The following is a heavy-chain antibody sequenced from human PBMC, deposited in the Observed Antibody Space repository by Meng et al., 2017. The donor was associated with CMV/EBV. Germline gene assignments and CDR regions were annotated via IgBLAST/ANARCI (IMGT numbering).Heavy chain of an antibody. D-gene: IGHD1-14*01. Sequence: SCAASGFTVSSNYMSWVRQAPGKGLEWVSVIYSGGSTYYADSVKGRFTISRDNSKNTLYLQMNSLRAEDTAVYYCARETTIGGMDVWGQGTTVTVSS. V-gene: IGHV3-53*01. CDR1: GFTVSSNY. CDR3: ARETTIGGMDV. J-gene: IGHJ6*02. CDR2: IYSGGST.